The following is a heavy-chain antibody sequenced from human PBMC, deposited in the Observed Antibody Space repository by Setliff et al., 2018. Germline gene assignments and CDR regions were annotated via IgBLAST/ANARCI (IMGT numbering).Heavy chain of an antibody. D-gene: IGHD3-3*01. CDR2: INPNSGGT. CDR3: VSKFNPAFSSETVIGYFYNPMDV. CDR1: GYTFSSYS. V-gene: IGHV1-2*02. Sequence: ASVKVSCKASGYTFSSYSMHWVRQAPGQGLEWMGWINPNSGGTNYAQKFQDRATMTRDSSISTAYLDLSTLRSDDTAVYYCVSKFNPAFSSETVIGYFYNPMDVWGKGTTVTVSS. J-gene: IGHJ6*03.